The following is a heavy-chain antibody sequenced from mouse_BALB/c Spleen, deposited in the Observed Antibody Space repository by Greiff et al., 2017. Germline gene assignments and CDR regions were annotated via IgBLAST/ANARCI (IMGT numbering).Heavy chain of an antibody. D-gene: IGHD1-1*01. CDR3: ARRLNYGGSYWYFDV. CDR2: ISSGGST. V-gene: IGHV5-6-5*01. Sequence: EVHLVESGGGLVKPGGSLKLSCAASGFTFSSYAMSWVRQTPEKRLEWVASISSGGSTYYPDSVKGRFTISRDNARNILYLQMSSLRSEDTAMYYCARRLNYGGSYWYFDVWGAGTTVTVSS. CDR1: GFTFSSYA. J-gene: IGHJ1*01.